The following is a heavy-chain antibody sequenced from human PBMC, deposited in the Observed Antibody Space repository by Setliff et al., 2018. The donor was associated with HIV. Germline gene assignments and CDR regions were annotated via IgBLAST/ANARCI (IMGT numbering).Heavy chain of an antibody. CDR1: GFTFSSYW. V-gene: IGHV3-53*01. CDR3: AKNDARGVVITYFDH. CDR2: IYSDDST. Sequence: GSLRLSCAASGFTFSSYWMHWVRQAPGKGLEWVSVIYSDDSTYYADSVKGRFTISRDNSKNTVYLEMNSLRAEDTAVYYCAKNDARGVVITYFDHWGQGTLVTVSS. J-gene: IGHJ4*02. D-gene: IGHD3-10*01.